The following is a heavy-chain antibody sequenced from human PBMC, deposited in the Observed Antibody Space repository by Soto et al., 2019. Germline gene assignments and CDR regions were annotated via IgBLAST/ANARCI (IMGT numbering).Heavy chain of an antibody. CDR1: GASIRDGDYY. D-gene: IGHD4-17*01. V-gene: IGHV4-30-4*01. CDR2: IDYTGGT. Sequence: SETLSLTCSVSGASIRDGDYYWSWLRQPPGKGPEWIGIIDYTGGTHYNPTLTGPVSMSVDTSANQFSLKVDFVTAADSAVYYCARVGYGDYGRGYYFDFWGPGILVTVSS. J-gene: IGHJ4*02. CDR3: ARVGYGDYGRGYYFDF.